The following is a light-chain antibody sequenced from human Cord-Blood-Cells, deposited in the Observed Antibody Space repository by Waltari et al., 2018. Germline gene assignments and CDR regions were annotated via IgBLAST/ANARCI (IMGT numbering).Light chain of an antibody. J-gene: IGLJ3*02. CDR3: SSYAGSSTFV. CDR2: EGS. Sequence: QSALTQPASVSGSPGQSITISCTGTSSDVGGYNLVSWYQQHPGKAPKLMIYEGSKRPSGLSNRCSGSKSGNTASLTISGLQAADEADYYCSSYAGSSTFVFGGGTKLTVL. V-gene: IGLV2-23*03. CDR1: SSDVGGYNL.